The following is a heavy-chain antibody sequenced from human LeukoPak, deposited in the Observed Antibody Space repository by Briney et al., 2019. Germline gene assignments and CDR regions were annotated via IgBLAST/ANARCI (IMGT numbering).Heavy chain of an antibody. CDR2: ISGSGGST. D-gene: IGHD1-7*01. Sequence: GGSLRLSCAASGFTFSNYAMSWVRQAPGKGLEWDSAISGSGGSTYYADSVKGRFTISRDNSKNTLYLQMNSLRAEDTAVYYCAKDKMELPYYFDYWGQGILVTVSS. J-gene: IGHJ4*02. CDR3: AKDKMELPYYFDY. V-gene: IGHV3-23*01. CDR1: GFTFSNYA.